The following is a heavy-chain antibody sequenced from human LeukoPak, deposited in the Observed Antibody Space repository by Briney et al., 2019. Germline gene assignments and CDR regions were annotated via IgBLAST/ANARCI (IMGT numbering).Heavy chain of an antibody. CDR3: ARLGKDSSSWYLMNYYYYYYMDV. CDR2: INNNGST. Sequence: SETLSLTCAVYGGSFSGYYWSWIRKPPGTGLEWIGDINNNGSTNYNPSLKSRVTISVDTSKNQFSLKLTSVTAADTAVYYCARLGKDSSSWYLMNYYYYYYMDVWGKGTTVTISS. CDR1: GGSFSGYY. J-gene: IGHJ6*03. V-gene: IGHV4-34*01. D-gene: IGHD6-13*01.